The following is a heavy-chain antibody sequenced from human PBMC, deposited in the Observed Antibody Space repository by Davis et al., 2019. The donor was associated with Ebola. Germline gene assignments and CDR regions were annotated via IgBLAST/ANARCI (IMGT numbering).Heavy chain of an antibody. V-gene: IGHV3-33*01. CDR2: IWYDGSKK. Sequence: GESLKISCAASGFTFSSYGMHWVRQAPGKGLEWVAVIWYDGSKKYYADSVKGRFTISRDNSKNTLYLQMNSLRAEDTAVYYCTREMFESADYWGQGTLVTVSS. CDR3: TREMFESADY. D-gene: IGHD3-10*02. J-gene: IGHJ4*02. CDR1: GFTFSSYG.